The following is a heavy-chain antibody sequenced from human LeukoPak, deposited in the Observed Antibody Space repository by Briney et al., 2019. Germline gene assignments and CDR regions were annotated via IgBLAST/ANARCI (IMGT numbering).Heavy chain of an antibody. CDR2: ISGSGGST. CDR3: AKSYPLTIFGVVITGFDY. Sequence: GGSLRLSCAASGFTFSSYAMSWVRQAPGKGLEWVSAISGSGGSTCYADSVKGRFTISRDNSKNTLYLQMNSLRAEDTAVYYCAKSYPLTIFGVVITGFDYWGQGTLVTVSS. J-gene: IGHJ4*02. V-gene: IGHV3-23*01. CDR1: GFTFSSYA. D-gene: IGHD3-3*01.